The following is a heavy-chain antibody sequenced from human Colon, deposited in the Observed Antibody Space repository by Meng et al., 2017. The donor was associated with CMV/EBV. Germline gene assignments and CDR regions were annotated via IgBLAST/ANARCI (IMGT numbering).Heavy chain of an antibody. CDR3: AKGGVYSSTWGDY. V-gene: IGHV3-23*01. Sequence: GESLKISCAASGFTVSNNNMSWVRQAPGKGLEWVSAISGSGGSTYYADSVKGRFTISRDNSKNTLYLQMNSLRAEDTAVYYCAKGGVYSSTWGDYWGQGTLVTVSS. CDR1: GFTVSNNN. J-gene: IGHJ4*02. D-gene: IGHD6-13*01. CDR2: ISGSGGST.